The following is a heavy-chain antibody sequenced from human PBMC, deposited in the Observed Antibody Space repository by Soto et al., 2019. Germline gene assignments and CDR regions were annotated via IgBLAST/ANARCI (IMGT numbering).Heavy chain of an antibody. CDR3: ARGPSSGSYNGYYYYYGMDV. J-gene: IGHJ6*02. V-gene: IGHV4-59*08. Sequence: HSETLALTCTVSGGSISSYYWSWIRQPPGKGLEWIGYIYYSGSTNYNPSLKSRVTISVDTSKNQFSLKLSSVTAADTAVYYCARGPSSGSYNGYYYYYGMDVWGQGTTVTVSS. CDR2: IYYSGST. CDR1: GGSISSYY. D-gene: IGHD3-10*01.